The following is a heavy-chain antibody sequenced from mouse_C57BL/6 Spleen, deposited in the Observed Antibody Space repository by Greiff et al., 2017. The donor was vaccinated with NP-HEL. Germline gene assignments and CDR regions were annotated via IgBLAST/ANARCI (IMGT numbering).Heavy chain of an antibody. CDR3: ARSDGNYGFYYFDY. CDR2: IYPGDGDT. Sequence: VQLQQSGAELVKPGASVKISCKASGYAFSSYWMNWVKQRPGQGLEWIGQIYPGDGDTNYNGKFKGKATLTADKSSSTAYMQLGSLTSEDSAVYFCARSDGNYGFYYFDYWGQGTTLTVSS. CDR1: GYAFSSYW. V-gene: IGHV1-80*01. D-gene: IGHD2-1*01. J-gene: IGHJ2*01.